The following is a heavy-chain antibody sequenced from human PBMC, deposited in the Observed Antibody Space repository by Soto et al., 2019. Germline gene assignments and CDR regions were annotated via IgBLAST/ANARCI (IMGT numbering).Heavy chain of an antibody. J-gene: IGHJ3*02. CDR3: ARDVRAGYYYDSSGYYYDAFDI. Sequence: SVKVSCNASGGTFSSYAISWVRQAPGQGLEWMGGIIPIFGTANYAQKFQGRVTITADKSTSTAYMELSSLRSEDTAVYYCARDVRAGYYYDSSGYYYDAFDIWGQGTMVTVSS. CDR2: IIPIFGTA. CDR1: GGTFSSYA. V-gene: IGHV1-69*06. D-gene: IGHD3-22*01.